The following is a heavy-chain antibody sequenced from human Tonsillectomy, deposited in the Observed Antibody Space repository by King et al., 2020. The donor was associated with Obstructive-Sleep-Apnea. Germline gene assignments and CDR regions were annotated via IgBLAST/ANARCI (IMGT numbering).Heavy chain of an antibody. CDR3: ARLRGEQWLAYFDS. Sequence: PLQESGPGLVKPSETLSLTCTVSGGSISSSNYYWGWIRQPPGKGLEWIGSIYYSGSTYYNPSLKSRVTISVDTSKNQFSLKLSSVTAADTAMYYCARLRGEQWLAYFDSWGQGTLVTVSS. CDR2: IYYSGST. D-gene: IGHD6-19*01. V-gene: IGHV4-39*01. CDR1: GGSISSSNYY. J-gene: IGHJ4*02.